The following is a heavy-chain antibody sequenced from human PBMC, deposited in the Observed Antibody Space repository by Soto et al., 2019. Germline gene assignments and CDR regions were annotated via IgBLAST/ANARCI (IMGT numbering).Heavy chain of an antibody. Sequence: SETLSLTCTVSGGSISSYYWSWIRQPPGKGLEWIGYIYYNRSTNYNPSLKSRVTISVDTSKSQFSLKLSSVTAADTAVYYCARLLWLDNYFDYWGQGTLVTVSS. CDR1: GGSISSYY. D-gene: IGHD6-19*01. CDR2: IYYNRST. J-gene: IGHJ4*02. CDR3: ARLLWLDNYFDY. V-gene: IGHV4-59*08.